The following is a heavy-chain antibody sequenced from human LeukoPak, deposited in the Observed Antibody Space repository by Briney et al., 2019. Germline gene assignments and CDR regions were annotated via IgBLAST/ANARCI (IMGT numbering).Heavy chain of an antibody. Sequence: SGGSLRLSCAASGFTFSSYAMHWVRQAPGKGLEWVAVISYDGSNKYYADSVKGRFTISRDNSKNTLYLQMNSLRAEDTAVYYCARDSCSGGGCEIDYWGQGTLVTVSS. CDR3: ARDSCSGGGCEIDY. D-gene: IGHD2-15*01. CDR2: ISYDGSNK. V-gene: IGHV3-30-3*01. CDR1: GFTFSSYA. J-gene: IGHJ4*02.